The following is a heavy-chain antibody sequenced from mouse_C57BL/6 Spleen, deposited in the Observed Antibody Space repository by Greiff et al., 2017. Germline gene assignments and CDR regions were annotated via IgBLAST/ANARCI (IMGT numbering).Heavy chain of an antibody. CDR2: ISSGGSYT. D-gene: IGHD1-1*01. CDR1: GFTFSSYG. CDR3: ARHGEEDYYGSSLFDY. J-gene: IGHJ2*01. V-gene: IGHV5-6*01. Sequence: EVQRVESGGDLVKPGGSLKLSCAASGFTFSSYGMSWVRQTPDQRLEWVATISSGGSYTYYPDSVKGRFTISRDNAKNTLYLQMSSLKSEDTAMYYCARHGEEDYYGSSLFDYWGQGTTLTVSS.